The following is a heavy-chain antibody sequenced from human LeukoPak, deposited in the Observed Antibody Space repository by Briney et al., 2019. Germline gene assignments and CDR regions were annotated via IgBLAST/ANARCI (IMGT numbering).Heavy chain of an antibody. CDR1: GFTLSPYW. Sequence: GSLRLSCAASGFTLSPYWIHWVRQAPGRGLVWVSRNPDGSRRGYADSVKGRFTISRDNAKNTVYLQMDSLRAEDTAMYYCTRDFDHGGGLWGQGTLVTVSS. V-gene: IGHV3-74*01. J-gene: IGHJ4*02. D-gene: IGHD3-9*01. CDR3: TRDFDHGGGL. CDR2: NPDGSRR.